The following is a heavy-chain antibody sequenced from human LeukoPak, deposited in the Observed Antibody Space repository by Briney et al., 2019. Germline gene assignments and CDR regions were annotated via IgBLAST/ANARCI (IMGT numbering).Heavy chain of an antibody. CDR2: IIPIFGIA. CDR1: GGTFSSYA. CDR3: ARDEGIAVAGVFDY. J-gene: IGHJ4*02. D-gene: IGHD6-19*01. V-gene: IGHV1-69*04. Sequence: SVKVSCKASGGTFSSYAISWVRQAPGQGLERMGRIIPIFGIANYAQKFQGRVTITADKSTSTAYMELSSLRSEDTAVYYCARDEGIAVAGVFDYWGQGTLVTVSS.